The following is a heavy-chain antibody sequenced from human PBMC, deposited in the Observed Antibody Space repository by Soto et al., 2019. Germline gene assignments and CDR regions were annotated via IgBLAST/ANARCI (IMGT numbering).Heavy chain of an antibody. D-gene: IGHD2-2*01. CDR2: IYYSGST. CDR3: ARVVARDAFDI. CDR1: GGSISSGGYY. J-gene: IGHJ3*02. V-gene: IGHV4-31*03. Sequence: QVQLQESGPGLVKPSQTLSLTCTVSGGSISSGGYYWSWIRQHPEKGLEWIGYIYYSGSTYYNPALKSRVTISVDTSKNQFSLKLSSVTAADTAVYDCARVVARDAFDIWGQGTMVTVSS.